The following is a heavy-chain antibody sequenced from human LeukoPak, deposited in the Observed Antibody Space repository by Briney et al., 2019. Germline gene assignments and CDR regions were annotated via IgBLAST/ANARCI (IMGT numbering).Heavy chain of an antibody. J-gene: IGHJ4*02. CDR3: ARGPRRGDSSGYYYGVY. D-gene: IGHD3-22*01. V-gene: IGHV3-33*01. CDR2: IWCDGSNK. Sequence: GRSLRLSCAASGFTFSSYGMHWVRQAPGKGLEWVAVIWCDGSNKYYADSVKGRFTSSRDNSKNTLYLQMNSLRAEDTAVYYCARGPRRGDSSGYYYGVYWGQGTLVTVSS. CDR1: GFTFSSYG.